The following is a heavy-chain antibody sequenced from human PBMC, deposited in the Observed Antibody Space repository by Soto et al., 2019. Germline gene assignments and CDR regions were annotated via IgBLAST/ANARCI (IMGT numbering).Heavy chain of an antibody. CDR2: IYYSGRT. J-gene: IGHJ4*02. V-gene: IGHV4-31*03. Sequence: PSETLSLTCTVSGGSSSSGGYYWTWIRQHPGKGLEWIGCIYYSGRTYYNPSLKSRVTISVDTSKRQFSLKLSSVTAADTAIYYCARTKDYSSSLDYWGQGALVTVYS. CDR3: ARTKDYSSSLDY. D-gene: IGHD6-6*01. CDR1: GGSSSSGGYY.